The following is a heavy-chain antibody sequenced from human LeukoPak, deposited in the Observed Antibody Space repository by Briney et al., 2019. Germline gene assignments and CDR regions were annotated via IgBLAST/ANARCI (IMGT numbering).Heavy chain of an antibody. J-gene: IGHJ4*02. V-gene: IGHV4-31*03. D-gene: IGHD3-10*01. Sequence: PSETLSLICTVSGGSISSGGYYWSWIRQHPGKGLEWIGYIYYSGSTYYNPSLKSRVTISVDTSKNQFSLKLSSVTAADTAVYYCAREGSYGSAFDYWGQGTLVTVSS. CDR1: GGSISSGGYY. CDR3: AREGSYGSAFDY. CDR2: IYYSGST.